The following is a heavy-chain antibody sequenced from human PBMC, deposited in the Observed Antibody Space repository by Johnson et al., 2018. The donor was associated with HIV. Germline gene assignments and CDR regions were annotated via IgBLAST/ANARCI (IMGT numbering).Heavy chain of an antibody. CDR2: ISSGGST. CDR3: ARDRAWNYEGAFDI. Sequence: EVQLVESGGGLIQPGGSLRLSCAASGFTVSSNYMSWVRQAPGKGLEWVSVISSGGSTYYAASVKGRFTISRDNSKNTLYLQMNSLRAEDTAVYYCARDRAWNYEGAFDIWGQGTMVTVSS. CDR1: GFTVSSNY. D-gene: IGHD1-7*01. J-gene: IGHJ3*02. V-gene: IGHV3-53*01.